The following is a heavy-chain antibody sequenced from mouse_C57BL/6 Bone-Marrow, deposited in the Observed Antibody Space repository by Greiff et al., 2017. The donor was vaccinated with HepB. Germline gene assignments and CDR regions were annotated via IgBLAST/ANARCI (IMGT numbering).Heavy chain of an antibody. CDR3: ARVNGYDGGAGFAY. CDR2: ISDGGSYT. Sequence: EVKLVESGGGLVKPGGSLKLSCAASGFTFSSYAMSWVRQTPEKRLEWVATISDGGSYTYYPDNVKGRFTISRDNAKNNLYLQMSHLKSEDTAMYYCARVNGYDGGAGFAYWGQGTLVTVSA. V-gene: IGHV5-4*03. CDR1: GFTFSSYA. J-gene: IGHJ3*01. D-gene: IGHD2-2*01.